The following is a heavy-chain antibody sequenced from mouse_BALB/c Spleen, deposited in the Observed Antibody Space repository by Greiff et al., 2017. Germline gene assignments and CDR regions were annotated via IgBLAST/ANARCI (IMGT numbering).Heavy chain of an antibody. Sequence: LQQPGSELVRPGASVKLSCKASGYTFTSYWMHWVKQRHGQGLEWIGNIYPGSGSTNYDEKFKSKGTLTVDTSSSTAYMHLSSLTSEDSAVYYCTRFGDLRRGFDYWGQGTTLTVSS. D-gene: IGHD2-12*01. CDR1: GYTFTSYW. CDR2: IYPGSGST. V-gene: IGHV1S22*01. J-gene: IGHJ2*01. CDR3: TRFGDLRRGFDY.